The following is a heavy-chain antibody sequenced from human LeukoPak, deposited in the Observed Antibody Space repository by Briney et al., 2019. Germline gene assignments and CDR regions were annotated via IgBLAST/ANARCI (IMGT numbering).Heavy chain of an antibody. V-gene: IGHV1-8*03. CDR1: GYSFTGYY. CDR2: MDPNSGNT. J-gene: IGHJ4*02. Sequence: ASVKVSCKASGYSFTGYYMHWVRQAPGQGLEWMGWMDPNSGNTGYAQKFQGRVTITRNTSISTAYMELSRLRSDDTAVYYCAREGPGYGSGSYLDYWGQGTLVTVSS. D-gene: IGHD3-10*01. CDR3: AREGPGYGSGSYLDY.